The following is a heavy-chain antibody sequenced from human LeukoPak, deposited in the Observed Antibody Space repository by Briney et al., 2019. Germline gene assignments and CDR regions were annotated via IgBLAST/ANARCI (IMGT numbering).Heavy chain of an antibody. CDR2: INHSGST. J-gene: IGHJ5*02. CDR1: SGSFSGYY. CDR3: ARASIAVGGWFDP. D-gene: IGHD6-19*01. Sequence: SETLSLTCAVYSGSFSGYYWSWIRQPPGKGLEWIGEINHSGSTNYNPSLKSRVTISVDTSKNQFSLKLSSVTAADTAVYYCARASIAVGGWFDPWGRGTLVTVSS. V-gene: IGHV4-34*01.